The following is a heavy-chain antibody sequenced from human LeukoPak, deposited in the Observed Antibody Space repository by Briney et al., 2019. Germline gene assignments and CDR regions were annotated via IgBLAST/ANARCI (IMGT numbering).Heavy chain of an antibody. D-gene: IGHD3-10*01. J-gene: IGHJ5*01. CDR2: IWNDGSNE. V-gene: IGHV3-33*01. CDR1: GFTFNKYG. Sequence: GGSLRLSCVASGFTFNKYGIHWVRQAPGKGLEWLAVIWNDGSNEYYADSVKGRLAISRDNDKSTVNLQMNSLRAEDAAVYFCARDGSGLAVRGWFDFWGQGTLVTVSS. CDR3: ARDGSGLAVRGWFDF.